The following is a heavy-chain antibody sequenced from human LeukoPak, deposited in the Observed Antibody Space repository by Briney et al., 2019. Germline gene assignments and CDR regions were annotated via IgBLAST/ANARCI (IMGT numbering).Heavy chain of an antibody. Sequence: ASVKVSCKASGYTFTSYGISWVRQAPGQGLEWIGWISVYNGNTIYAQKLQGRVTMTTDTSTSTAYMELRSLRSDDTAVYYCARSSYYDSSGYPDYWGQGTLVTVSS. CDR1: GYTFTSYG. D-gene: IGHD3-22*01. V-gene: IGHV1-18*01. CDR3: ARSSYYDSSGYPDY. CDR2: ISVYNGNT. J-gene: IGHJ4*02.